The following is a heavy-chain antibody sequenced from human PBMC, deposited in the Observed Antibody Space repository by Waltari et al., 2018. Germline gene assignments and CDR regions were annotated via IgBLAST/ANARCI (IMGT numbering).Heavy chain of an antibody. CDR1: AGSIRSGGYY. CDR2: IYHSWST. CDR3: ARADSNYEYYFDY. V-gene: IGHV4-31*03. J-gene: IGHJ4*02. Sequence: QVQLQESRPGLVKPSQTLSLTCTVSAGSIRSGGYYWSWIRQHPGKGLEWIGYIYHSWSTYYNPSLKSRVTISVDRSKNQFSLKLSSVTAADTAVYYCARADSNYEYYFDYWGQGTLVTVSS. D-gene: IGHD4-4*01.